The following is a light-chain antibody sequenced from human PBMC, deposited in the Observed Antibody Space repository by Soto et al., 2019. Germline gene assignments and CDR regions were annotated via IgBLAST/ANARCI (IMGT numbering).Light chain of an antibody. CDR2: TLS. CDR1: QSLLDSDDGNTY. CDR3: MQRIEYPHT. V-gene: IGKV2-40*01. Sequence: DFVMTQTPLSLPVTPGAPASISCRSSQSLLDSDDGNTYLDWYLQKPGQSPQLLIYTLSFRAYGGPDKFSGSGSGTDFTLKISRVEAEDVGVYYCMQRIEYPHTFGQGTKLEIK. J-gene: IGKJ2*01.